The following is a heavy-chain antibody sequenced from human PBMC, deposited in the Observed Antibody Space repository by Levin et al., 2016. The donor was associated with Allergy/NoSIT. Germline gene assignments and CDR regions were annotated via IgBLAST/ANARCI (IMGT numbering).Heavy chain of an antibody. D-gene: IGHD3-3*01. V-gene: IGHV1-46*01. Sequence: WVRQAPGQGLEWMGIINPSGGSTSYAQKFQGRVTMTRDTSTSTVYMELSSLRSEDTAVYYCARSGGVVNLYPLDYYYGMDVWGQGTTVTVSS. CDR3: ARSGGVVNLYPLDYYYGMDV. J-gene: IGHJ6*02. CDR2: INPSGGST.